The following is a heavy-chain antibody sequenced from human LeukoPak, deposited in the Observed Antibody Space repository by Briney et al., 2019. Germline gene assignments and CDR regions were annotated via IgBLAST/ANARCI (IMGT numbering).Heavy chain of an antibody. Sequence: SVKLSCKASGGTFSSYAISWVRQAPGPGLEWMGGIIPIFGTANYAKKFQGRVTITTDESTSTSYMELSSLRSEDTAVYYCAGSAYYYGSGSYGPRFDPWGQGTLVTVSS. V-gene: IGHV1-69*05. D-gene: IGHD3-10*01. CDR3: AGSAYYYGSGSYGPRFDP. J-gene: IGHJ5*02. CDR2: IIPIFGTA. CDR1: GGTFSSYA.